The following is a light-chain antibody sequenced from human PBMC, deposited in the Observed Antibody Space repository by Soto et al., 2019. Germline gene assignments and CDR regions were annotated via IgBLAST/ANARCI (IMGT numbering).Light chain of an antibody. CDR1: QGISSA. CDR2: DAS. V-gene: IGKV1D-13*01. Sequence: AIQLTQSPSSLSASVGDRVTITCRASQGISSALAWYQQKPGKAPKLLIYDASSLESGVPSRFSGSGSGTDFTLTFSSLQPEDFATYYCQQFNNYPRTFGGGTKVEIK. CDR3: QQFNNYPRT. J-gene: IGKJ4*01.